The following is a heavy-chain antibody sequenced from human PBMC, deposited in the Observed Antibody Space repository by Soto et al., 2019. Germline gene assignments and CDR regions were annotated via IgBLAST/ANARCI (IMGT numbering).Heavy chain of an antibody. CDR2: ISAYNGNT. D-gene: IGHD1-26*01. J-gene: IGHJ4*02. V-gene: IGHV1-18*04. CDR3: ARMGDVTYYFDY. CDR1: GYTFTSYG. Sequence: ASVKVSCKASGYTFTSYGISWVRQAPGQGLEWMGWISAYNGNTNYAQKLQGRVTMTADTSTSTAYMELRSLRSDDAAVYYCARMGDVTYYFDYWGQGTLVTVSS.